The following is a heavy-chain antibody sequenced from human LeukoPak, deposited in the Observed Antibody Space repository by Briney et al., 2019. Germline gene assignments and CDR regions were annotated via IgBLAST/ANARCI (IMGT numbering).Heavy chain of an antibody. CDR3: AGGGPGGRDYYYGMDV. CDR1: GGTFSSYA. CDR2: IIPIFGTA. J-gene: IGHJ6*02. D-gene: IGHD3-16*01. Sequence: SVKVSCKASGGTFSSYAISWVRQAPGQGLEWMGGIIPIFGTANYAQKFQGRVTITADESTSTAYMELRSLRSEDTAVYYCAGGGPGGRDYYYGMDVWGQGTTVTVSS. V-gene: IGHV1-69*13.